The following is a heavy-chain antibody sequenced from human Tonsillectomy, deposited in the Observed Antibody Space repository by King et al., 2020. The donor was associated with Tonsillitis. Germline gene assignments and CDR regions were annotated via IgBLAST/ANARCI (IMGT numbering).Heavy chain of an antibody. CDR3: ARYVSGSFDY. CDR2: MHSSGTI. D-gene: IGHD1-26*01. V-gene: IGHV4-39*01. J-gene: IGHJ4*02. CDR1: GGSISSGDLY. Sequence: LQLQESVPGVVKPSETLSLTCTVSGGSISSGDLYWAWIRQPPGQGLEWIGYMHSSGTIFYNPSLKSRLTISGGTSDNRFSLKLSSVTAADTAVYFCARYVSGSFDYWGQGALDTVSS.